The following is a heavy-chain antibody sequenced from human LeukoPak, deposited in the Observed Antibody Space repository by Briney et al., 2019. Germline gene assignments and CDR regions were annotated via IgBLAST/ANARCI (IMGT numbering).Heavy chain of an antibody. CDR3: ARPTRPGYYYDSSGTIDY. D-gene: IGHD3-22*01. J-gene: IGHJ4*02. CDR2: IYPGDSDT. CDR1: GYSFTSYW. Sequence: GGSLKISCRGSGYSFTSYWIGWVRQMPGKGLEWMGIIYPGDSDTRYSPSFQGQVTISADKSISTAYLQWSSLKASDTAMYYCARPTRPGYYYDSSGTIDYWGQGTLVTVSS. V-gene: IGHV5-51*01.